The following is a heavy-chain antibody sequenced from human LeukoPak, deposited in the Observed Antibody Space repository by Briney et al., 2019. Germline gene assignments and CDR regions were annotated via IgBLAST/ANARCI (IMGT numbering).Heavy chain of an antibody. J-gene: IGHJ4*02. V-gene: IGHV4-39*07. CDR2: IYYSGST. D-gene: IGHD3-22*01. Sequence: SETLSLTCTVSGGSISSSNYFWGWIRQPPGKGLEWIGTIYYSGSTYYNPSLKSRVTISVDTSKNQFSLMLSSVTAADTAVYYCARNYYDSTGVLSDWGQGTLVTVSS. CDR1: GGSISSSNYF. CDR3: ARNYYDSTGVLSD.